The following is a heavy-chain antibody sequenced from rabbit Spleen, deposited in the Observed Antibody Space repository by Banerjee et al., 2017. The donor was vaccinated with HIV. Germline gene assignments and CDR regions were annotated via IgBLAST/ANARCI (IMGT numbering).Heavy chain of an antibody. Sequence: QSLEESGGDLVKPGASLTLTCTASGFSFSSSYWMNWVRQAPGKGLEWISCIGGSSGSTYASWAKGRFTISKTSSTTVTLQMTSLTAADTATYFCARSYNSVSYYSDLWGPGTLVTVS. D-gene: IGHD8-1*01. CDR2: IGGSSGST. J-gene: IGHJ4*01. CDR3: ARSYNSVSYYSDL. V-gene: IGHV1S40*01. CDR1: GFSFSSSYW.